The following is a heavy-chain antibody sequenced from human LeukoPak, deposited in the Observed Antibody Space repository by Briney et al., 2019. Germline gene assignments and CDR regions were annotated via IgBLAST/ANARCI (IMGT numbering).Heavy chain of an antibody. CDR1: GFTFSSYA. Sequence: GGSLRLSCAASGFTFSSYAMSWVRQAPGKGLEGVSAISGSGGSTYYADSVKGRFTISRDNSKNTLYLQMNSLRAEDTAVYYCAKTEAPITMIVVIDYWGQGTLVTVSS. CDR3: AKTEAPITMIVVIDY. CDR2: ISGSGGST. J-gene: IGHJ4*02. D-gene: IGHD3-22*01. V-gene: IGHV3-23*01.